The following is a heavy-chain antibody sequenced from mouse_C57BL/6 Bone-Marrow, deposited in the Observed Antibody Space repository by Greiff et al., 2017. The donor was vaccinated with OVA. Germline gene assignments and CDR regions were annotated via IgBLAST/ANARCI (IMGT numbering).Heavy chain of an antibody. Sequence: VQLQQSGAELVMPGASVKLSCKASGYTFTSYWMHWVKQRPGQGLEWIGEIDPSDSYTNYNQKFKGKSTLTVDKSSSTAYMQLSSLTSEDSAVYYCARSSDYGSSYGFAYWGQGTLVTVSA. CDR2: IDPSDSYT. CDR1: GYTFTSYW. CDR3: ARSSDYGSSYGFAY. J-gene: IGHJ3*01. D-gene: IGHD1-1*01. V-gene: IGHV1-69*01.